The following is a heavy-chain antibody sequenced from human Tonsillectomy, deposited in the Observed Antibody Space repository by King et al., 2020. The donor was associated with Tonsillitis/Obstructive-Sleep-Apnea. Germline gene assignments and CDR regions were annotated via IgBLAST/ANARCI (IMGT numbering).Heavy chain of an antibody. CDR2: IKQDGSEK. V-gene: IGHV3-7*05. D-gene: IGHD2-21*01. Sequence: VQLVESGGGLVQPGGSLRLSCAASGFTFSSYWMSWVRQAPGKGLEWVANIKQDGSEKYYVDSVKGRFTISRDNAKNSLYLQMNSLRAEETAVYYCWRGAAVVVIANDAFDIWGQGTMVTVSS. J-gene: IGHJ3*02. CDR3: WRGAAVVVIANDAFDI. CDR1: GFTFSSYW.